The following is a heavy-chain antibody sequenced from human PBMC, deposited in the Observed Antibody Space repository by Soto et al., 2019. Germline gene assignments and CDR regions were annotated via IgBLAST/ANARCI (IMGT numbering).Heavy chain of an antibody. J-gene: IGHJ6*02. CDR3: AGEWIQLWGPISYYYGMDV. Sequence: QVQLVQSGAEVKKPGASVKVSCKASGYTFTGYYMHWVRQAPGQGLEWMGWINPNSGGTNYAQKFQGRVTMTRDTSISTAYMELSRLRSDDTAVYYCAGEWIQLWGPISYYYGMDVWGQGTTVTVSS. CDR2: INPNSGGT. V-gene: IGHV1-2*02. CDR1: GYTFTGYY. D-gene: IGHD5-18*01.